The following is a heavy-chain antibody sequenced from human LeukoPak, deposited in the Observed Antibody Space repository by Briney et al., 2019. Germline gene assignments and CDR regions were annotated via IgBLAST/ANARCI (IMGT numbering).Heavy chain of an antibody. J-gene: IGHJ6*02. CDR3: ARAAVEGYYYYGMDV. D-gene: IGHD4-23*01. CDR1: GFTLSSYS. Sequence: GGSLRLSCAASGFTLSSYSMNWVRQAPGKGLEWVSYISSTSSPIYYADSVKGRFTVSRDSAKNSLYLHMNSLRDEDTAAYYCARAAVEGYYYYGMDVWGQGTTVTVSS. V-gene: IGHV3-48*02. CDR2: ISSTSSPI.